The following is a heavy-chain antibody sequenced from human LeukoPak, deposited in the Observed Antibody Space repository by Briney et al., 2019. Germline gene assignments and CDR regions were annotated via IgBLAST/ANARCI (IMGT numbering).Heavy chain of an antibody. J-gene: IGHJ4*02. V-gene: IGHV3-30*03. CDR3: ATYGGLYCSGGSCYNY. CDR2: ISHDGSNK. D-gene: IGHD2-15*01. CDR1: GFTFRSYG. Sequence: GGSPRLSCTASGFTFRSYGMPWVRQAPGKGLEWVAVISHDGSNKYYADSVKGRFTISRDNSKNTLYLQMNSLRVEDTAVYYCATYGGLYCSGGSCYNYWGQGTLVTVSS.